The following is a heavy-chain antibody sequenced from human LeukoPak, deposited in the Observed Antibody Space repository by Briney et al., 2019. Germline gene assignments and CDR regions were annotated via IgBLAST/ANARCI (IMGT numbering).Heavy chain of an antibody. CDR1: GYTFTSYG. J-gene: IGHJ4*02. CDR2: ISAYNGNT. CDR3: ATYEHYYYDSSGYSVY. D-gene: IGHD3-22*01. V-gene: IGHV1-18*01. Sequence: ASVKVSCKASGYTFTSYGISWARQAPGQGLEWMGWISAYNGNTNYAQKLQGRVTMTTDTSTSTAYMELRSLRSDDTAVYYCATYEHYYYDSSGYSVYWGQGTLVTVSS.